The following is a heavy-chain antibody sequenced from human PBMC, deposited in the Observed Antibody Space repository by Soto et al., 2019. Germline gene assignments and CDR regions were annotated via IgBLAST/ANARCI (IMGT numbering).Heavy chain of an antibody. Sequence: PGGPLSLSCAVEGFTFSDVWMSWVRQAPGKGLEWVGRIKNKVGGGITEYAAPAKGRFFISRDDSKSTVYLQMSSLRIEDTAVYYCTTNDAFDIWGQGTMVTVSS. CDR3: TTNDAFDI. CDR1: GFTFSDVW. CDR2: IKNKVGGGIT. J-gene: IGHJ3*02. V-gene: IGHV3-15*01.